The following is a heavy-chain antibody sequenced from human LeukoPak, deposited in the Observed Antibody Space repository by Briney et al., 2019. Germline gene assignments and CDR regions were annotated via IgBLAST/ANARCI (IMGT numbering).Heavy chain of an antibody. V-gene: IGHV1-18*01. CDR2: ISAYNGNT. CDR1: GYTFTSYG. Sequence: ASVKVSCKASGYTFTSYGISWVRQAPGQGLEWMGWISAYNGNTNYAQKLQGRVTMTTDTSTSTAYMELSSLRSEDTAVYYCATNYYYDSSGYFAFDIWGQGTMVTVSS. D-gene: IGHD3-22*01. J-gene: IGHJ3*02. CDR3: ATNYYYDSSGYFAFDI.